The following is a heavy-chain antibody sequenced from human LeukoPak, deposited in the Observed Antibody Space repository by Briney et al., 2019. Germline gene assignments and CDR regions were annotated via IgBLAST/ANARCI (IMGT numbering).Heavy chain of an antibody. D-gene: IGHD6-19*01. CDR1: GGSFSGYY. CDR3: ARGKGSGWTFDY. Sequence: PSETLSLTRAVYGGSFSGYYWTWIRQPPGKGLEWIGEINHSGSTNYNPSLKSRVTISVDTSKNQFSLKLSSVTAADTAVYYCARGKGSGWTFDYWGQGTLVTVSS. J-gene: IGHJ4*02. V-gene: IGHV4-34*01. CDR2: INHSGST.